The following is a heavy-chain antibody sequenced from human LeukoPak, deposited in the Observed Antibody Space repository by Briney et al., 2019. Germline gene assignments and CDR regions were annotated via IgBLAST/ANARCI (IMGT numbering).Heavy chain of an antibody. D-gene: IGHD1-26*01. Sequence: GGSLRLSCAASGFTFSNAWMSWVRQAPGKGLEWVGRIKSKTDGGTTDYAAPVKGRFTISRDDSKNTLYLQMNSLKTEDTAVYYCTTDPHSWEPIPLDYWGQGTLVTVSS. V-gene: IGHV3-15*01. CDR3: TTDPHSWEPIPLDY. J-gene: IGHJ4*02. CDR2: IKSKTDGGTT. CDR1: GFTFSNAW.